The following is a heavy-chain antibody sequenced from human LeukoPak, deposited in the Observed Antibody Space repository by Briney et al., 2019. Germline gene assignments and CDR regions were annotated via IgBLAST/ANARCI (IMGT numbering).Heavy chain of an antibody. J-gene: IGHJ6*02. D-gene: IGHD2-15*01. CDR3: AKEIGIVVVVAAYYYYGMDV. CDR1: GFTFSSYW. Sequence: GGSLRLSCAASGFTFSSYWMHWVRQAPGKGLVWVSRIDSDGSTTTYADSVKGRFTISRDNAKNTLYLQMNSLRAEDTAVYYCAKEIGIVVVVAAYYYYGMDVWGQGTTVTVSS. V-gene: IGHV3-74*01. CDR2: IDSDGSTT.